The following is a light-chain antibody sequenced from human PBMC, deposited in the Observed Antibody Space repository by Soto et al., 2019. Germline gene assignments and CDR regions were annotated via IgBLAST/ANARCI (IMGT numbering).Light chain of an antibody. CDR2: AAS. Sequence: IQLTQSPSSLSTSVGDRVTITCRASQGISSYFAWYQQKPGKAPKVLIYAASTLQNGVPPRFSGSGSGTDFTLTSSSLQSEDFATYYCQQLNAYPYTFGLGTQLEIK. J-gene: IGKJ2*01. CDR3: QQLNAYPYT. V-gene: IGKV1-9*01. CDR1: QGISSY.